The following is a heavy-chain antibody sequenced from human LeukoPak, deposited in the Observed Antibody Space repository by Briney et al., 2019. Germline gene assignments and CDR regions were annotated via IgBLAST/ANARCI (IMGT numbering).Heavy chain of an antibody. CDR2: IYYSGST. J-gene: IGHJ6*03. V-gene: IGHV4-59*04. Sequence: SETLSLTCTVSGGSISSYYWSWIRQPPGKGLEWIGSIYYSGSTYYNPSLKSRVTISVDTSKNQFSLKLSSVTAADTAVYYCARRSSLLWFGELFNYYYYMDVWGKGTTVTISS. CDR3: ARRSSLLWFGELFNYYYYMDV. CDR1: GGSISSYY. D-gene: IGHD3-10*01.